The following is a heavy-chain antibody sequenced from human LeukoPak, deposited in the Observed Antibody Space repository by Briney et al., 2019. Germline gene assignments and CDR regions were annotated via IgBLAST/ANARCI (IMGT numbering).Heavy chain of an antibody. Sequence: ASVKVSCKASGYTFTGYYMHWVRQAPGQGLEWMGWINPNSGGTNYAQKFQGRVTVTRDTSISTAYMELSRLRSDDTAVYYCAREGYCSGGSCYSDAFDIWGQGTMVTVSS. V-gene: IGHV1-2*02. CDR1: GYTFTGYY. D-gene: IGHD2-15*01. J-gene: IGHJ3*02. CDR3: AREGYCSGGSCYSDAFDI. CDR2: INPNSGGT.